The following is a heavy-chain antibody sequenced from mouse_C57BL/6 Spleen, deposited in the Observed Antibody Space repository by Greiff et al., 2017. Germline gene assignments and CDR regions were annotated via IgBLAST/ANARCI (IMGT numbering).Heavy chain of an antibody. CDR1: GFTFSSYA. J-gene: IGHJ2*01. Sequence: EVMLVESGGGLVKPGGSLKLSCAASGFTFSSYAMSWVRQTPEKRLEWVATISDGGSYTYYPDNVKGRFTISRDNAKNNLYLQMSHLKSEDTAMYYCARDARGSGLYYFDYWGQGTTLTVSS. CDR2: ISDGGSYT. CDR3: ARDARGSGLYYFDY. D-gene: IGHD3-2*02. V-gene: IGHV5-4*01.